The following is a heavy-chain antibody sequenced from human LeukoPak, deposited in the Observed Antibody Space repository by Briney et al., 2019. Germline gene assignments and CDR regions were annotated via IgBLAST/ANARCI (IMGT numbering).Heavy chain of an antibody. CDR3: ARGLRIQLWFLPPPFDY. V-gene: IGHV4-34*01. CDR2: INHSGST. J-gene: IGHJ4*02. CDR1: GGSFSGYY. Sequence: SETLSLTCAVYGGSFSGYYWSWIRQPPGKGLEWIGEINHSGSTNYNPSLKSRVTISVDTSKNQFSLKLSSVTAADTAVYYCARGLRIQLWFLPPPFDYWGQGTLVTVSS. D-gene: IGHD5-18*01.